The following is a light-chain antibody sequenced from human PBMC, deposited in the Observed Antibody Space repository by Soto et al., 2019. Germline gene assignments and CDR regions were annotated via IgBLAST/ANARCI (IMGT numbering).Light chain of an antibody. Sequence: QSVLTQPPSVSGAPGQRVTISCTGSNSNIGAGYDVHWYQRFPGTAPKLLIYNTNQRPSGVPDRFSGSKSGTSASLAISGLQSEDEADYYCAAWDDSLIGFYVFGTGTKGTVL. CDR1: NSNIGAGYD. CDR3: AAWDDSLIGFYV. V-gene: IGLV1-44*01. CDR2: NTN. J-gene: IGLJ1*01.